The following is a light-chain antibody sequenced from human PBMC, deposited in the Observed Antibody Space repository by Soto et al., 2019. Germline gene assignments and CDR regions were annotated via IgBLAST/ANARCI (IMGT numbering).Light chain of an antibody. Sequence: EIGMTQSPATLSVSQGEGTTLSCRASQGVSSNLAGYQQKPGQAPSLLIYGASTRATGFPARFSGSGSGTEFTLTISRLQSEDFAVYYCQQYNNWPRTFGQGTKVEIK. CDR3: QQYNNWPRT. J-gene: IGKJ1*01. CDR2: GAS. V-gene: IGKV3-15*01. CDR1: QGVSSN.